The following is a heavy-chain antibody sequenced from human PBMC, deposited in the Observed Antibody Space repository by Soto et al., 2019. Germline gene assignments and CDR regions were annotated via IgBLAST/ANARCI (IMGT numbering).Heavy chain of an antibody. J-gene: IGHJ4*02. CDR1: GGSISSGGYY. CDR2: IYYSGST. CDR3: GRHSSGWS. Sequence: SETLSLTCTVSGGSISSGGYYWSWIRQHPGKGLEWIGSIYYSGSTYYNPSLKSRATISVDTSKNQFSLNLTSVNAADTAVYYCGRHSSGWSWGEGPLVTVS. V-gene: IGHV4-39*01. D-gene: IGHD6-19*01.